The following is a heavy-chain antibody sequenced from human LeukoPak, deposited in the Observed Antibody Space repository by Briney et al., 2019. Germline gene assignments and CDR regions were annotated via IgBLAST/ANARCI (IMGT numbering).Heavy chain of an antibody. CDR2: IKARTNGGTA. J-gene: IGHJ4*02. Sequence: GGSLRLSCAASGFTFSNAWMSSVRRAPGKGLEWVGRIKARTNGGTADYSPPVNGRFTISRDDSKNTLYLQMNSLKSEDTAVYYCTTIRGFCSGRSCLGYWGQGTLVTVSS. CDR1: GFTFSNAW. V-gene: IGHV3-15*01. D-gene: IGHD2-15*01. CDR3: TTIRGFCSGRSCLGY.